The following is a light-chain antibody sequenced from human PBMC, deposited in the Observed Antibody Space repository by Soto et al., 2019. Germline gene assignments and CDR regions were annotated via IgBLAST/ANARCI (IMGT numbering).Light chain of an antibody. CDR1: QSVSSD. CDR3: QQYNNWPAIT. V-gene: IGKV3-15*01. CDR2: SAS. Sequence: EIVMTQSPATLSVSPGERATPSCKASQSVSSDLAWYQQKPGQAPRLLIYSASARATGIPARFSGSGSGTEFTLTISSLQSEDFTVYYCQQYNNWPAITFGQGTRLEIK. J-gene: IGKJ5*01.